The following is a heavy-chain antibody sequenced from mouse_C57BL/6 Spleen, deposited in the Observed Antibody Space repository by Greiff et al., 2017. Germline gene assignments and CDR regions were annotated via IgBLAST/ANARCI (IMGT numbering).Heavy chain of an antibody. Sequence: EVQLVQSGAGLVKPGASLKLSCAASGFTFSSYAMSWVRQTPEKRLEWVATISDGGSYTYYPDNVKGRFTISRDNAKNNLYLQLSHLKSEDTAMYCCARDQEFAYWGQGTLVTVSA. D-gene: IGHD3-2*02. J-gene: IGHJ3*01. V-gene: IGHV5-4*01. CDR3: ARDQEFAY. CDR2: ISDGGSYT. CDR1: GFTFSSYA.